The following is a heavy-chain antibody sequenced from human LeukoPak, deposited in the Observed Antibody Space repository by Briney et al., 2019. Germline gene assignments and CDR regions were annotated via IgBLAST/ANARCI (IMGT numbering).Heavy chain of an antibody. CDR1: GFTFSSYA. CDR2: ISGSGDST. Sequence: GGSLRLSCAASGFTFSSYAMAWVRQAPGKGLEWVSGISGSGDSTYYADSVKGRFTISRDNSKNTLYLQMNSLRAEDTAVYYCAKTSWIQLWPLDYWGQGTLVTVSS. J-gene: IGHJ4*02. V-gene: IGHV3-23*01. D-gene: IGHD5-18*01. CDR3: AKTSWIQLWPLDY.